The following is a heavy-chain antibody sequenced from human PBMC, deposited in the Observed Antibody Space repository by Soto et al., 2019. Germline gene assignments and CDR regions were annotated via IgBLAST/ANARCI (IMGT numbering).Heavy chain of an antibody. V-gene: IGHV3-23*01. J-gene: IGHJ5*02. CDR1: GFTFSSYA. CDR3: AKEQLGYCSGGSCYSPGWFDP. D-gene: IGHD2-15*01. Sequence: EVQLLESGGGLVQPGGSLRLSCAASGFTFSSYAMSWVRQAPGKGLEWVSAISGSGGSTYYADSVKGRFTISRDNSKNTLYRKMNSLRAEDTAVYYCAKEQLGYCSGGSCYSPGWFDPWGQGTLVTVSS. CDR2: ISGSGGST.